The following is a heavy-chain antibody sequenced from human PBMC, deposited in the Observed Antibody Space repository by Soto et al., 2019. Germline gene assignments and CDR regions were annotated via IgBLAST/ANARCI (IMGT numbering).Heavy chain of an antibody. CDR3: ARVHYYDILTGYYKVRWFDP. Sequence: EVQLVESGGGLVQPGGSLRLSCAASGFTFSSYWMSWVRQAPGKGLEWVANIKQDGSEKYYVDSVKGRFTNSRDNAKNSLYLQMNSLRAEDTAVYYCARVHYYDILTGYYKVRWFDPWGQGTLVTVSS. CDR2: IKQDGSEK. V-gene: IGHV3-7*01. J-gene: IGHJ5*02. CDR1: GFTFSSYW. D-gene: IGHD3-9*01.